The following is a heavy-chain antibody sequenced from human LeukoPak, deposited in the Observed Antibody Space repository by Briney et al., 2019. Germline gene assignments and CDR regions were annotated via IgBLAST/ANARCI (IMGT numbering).Heavy chain of an antibody. CDR3: ARGRRVAAAGTVFDY. CDR2: INHSGST. J-gene: IGHJ4*02. CDR1: GGSFSGYY. D-gene: IGHD6-13*01. Sequence: SETLSLTCAVYGGSFSGYYWSWIRQPPGKGLEWNGEINHSGSTNYNPSLKTRVTISVDTSKKQFSLKRSSVTAADTAVYYCARGRRVAAAGTVFDYWGQGTLVTVSS. V-gene: IGHV4-34*01.